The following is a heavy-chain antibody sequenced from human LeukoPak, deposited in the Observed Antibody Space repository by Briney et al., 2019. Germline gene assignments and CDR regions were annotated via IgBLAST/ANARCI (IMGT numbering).Heavy chain of an antibody. V-gene: IGHV3-30-3*01. D-gene: IGHD3-3*01. Sequence: PGGSLRLSCAASGFTFSSYAMHWVRQAPGKGLEWVAVISYDGSNKYYADSVKGRFTISRDNSKNTLYLQMNSLRAEDTAVYYCARGQVLRFLEWLSNPVFDYWGQGTLVTVSS. J-gene: IGHJ4*02. CDR1: GFTFSSYA. CDR3: ARGQVLRFLEWLSNPVFDY. CDR2: ISYDGSNK.